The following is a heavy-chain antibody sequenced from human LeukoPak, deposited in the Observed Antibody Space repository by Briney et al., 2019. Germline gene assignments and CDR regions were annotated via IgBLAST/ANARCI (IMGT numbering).Heavy chain of an antibody. CDR3: ARDRAYYYDSSGYPQRPGAFDI. CDR1: GYTFTGYY. D-gene: IGHD3-22*01. V-gene: IGHV1-2*02. CDR2: INPNSGGT. Sequence: ASVKVSCKASGYTFTGYYMHWVRQAPGQGLEWMGWINPNSGGTNYAQKFQGRVTMTRDTSISTAYMELSRLRSDDTAVYYCARDRAYYYDSSGYPQRPGAFDIWGQGTMVTVSS. J-gene: IGHJ3*02.